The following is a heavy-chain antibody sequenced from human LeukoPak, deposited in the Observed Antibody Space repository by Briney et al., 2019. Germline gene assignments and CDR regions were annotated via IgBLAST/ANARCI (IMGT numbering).Heavy chain of an antibody. V-gene: IGHV1-46*01. CDR3: ARDVGILLRIWFDP. CDR1: GYTFTSYY. D-gene: IGHD3-22*01. J-gene: IGHJ5*02. Sequence: ASVKVSCKASGYTFTSYYMHWVRQAPGQGLERMGIVNPSGGSTSYAQKFQGRVTMTRDTSTSTVYMELSSLRSEDTAVYYCARDVGILLRIWFDPLGQGTLVTVSS. CDR2: VNPSGGST.